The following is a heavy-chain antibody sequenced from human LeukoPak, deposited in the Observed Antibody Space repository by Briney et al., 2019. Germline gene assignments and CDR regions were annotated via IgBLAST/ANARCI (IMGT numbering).Heavy chain of an antibody. J-gene: IGHJ4*02. Sequence: GGSLRLSCAASGFTFSSYGMHWDRQAPGKGLEWVAFIRYDGSNKYYADSVKGRFTISRDNSKNTLYLQMNSLRAEDTAVYYCAKERDTAMVTIDYWGQGTLVTVSS. CDR3: AKERDTAMVTIDY. V-gene: IGHV3-30*02. CDR1: GFTFSSYG. D-gene: IGHD5-18*01. CDR2: IRYDGSNK.